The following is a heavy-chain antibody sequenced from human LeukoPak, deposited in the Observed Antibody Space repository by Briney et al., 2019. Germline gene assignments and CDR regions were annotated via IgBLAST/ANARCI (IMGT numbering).Heavy chain of an antibody. J-gene: IGHJ3*02. CDR3: ASQERGIDAFDI. V-gene: IGHV4-31*03. CDR1: GGSISSGGYY. Sequence: SETLSLTCTVPGGSISSGGYYWSWIRQHPGKGLEWIGYIYYSGSTYYNPSLKSRVTISVDTSKNQFSLKLSSVTAADTAVYYCASQERGIDAFDIWGQGTMVTVSS. D-gene: IGHD1-14*01. CDR2: IYYSGST.